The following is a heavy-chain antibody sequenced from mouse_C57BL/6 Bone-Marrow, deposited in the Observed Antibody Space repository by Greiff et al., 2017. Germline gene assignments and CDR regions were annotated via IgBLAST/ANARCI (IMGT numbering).Heavy chain of an antibody. CDR3: ARTNYYGSSLFDY. Sequence: EVHLVESGGGLVKPGGSLKLSCAASGFTFSDYGMHWVRQAPEKGLEWVAYISSGSSTIYYADTVKGRFTISRDNAKNTLFLHMTSLRSEDTAMYYCARTNYYGSSLFDYWGQGTTLTVSS. V-gene: IGHV5-17*01. D-gene: IGHD1-1*01. CDR1: GFTFSDYG. J-gene: IGHJ2*01. CDR2: ISSGSSTI.